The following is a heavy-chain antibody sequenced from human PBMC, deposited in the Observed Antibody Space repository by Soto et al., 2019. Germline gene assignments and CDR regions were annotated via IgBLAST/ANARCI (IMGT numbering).Heavy chain of an antibody. V-gene: IGHV4-61*01. CDR2: IYYSGST. CDR1: GGSVSSGSYY. CDR3: ARDRGGHYDFWSGYLNWFDP. Sequence: SETLSLTCTVSGGSVSSGSYYWSWIRQPPGKGLEWIGYIYYSGSTNYNPSLKSRVTISVDTSKNQFSLKLSSVTAADTAVYYRARDRGGHYDFWSGYLNWFDPWGQGTLVTVSS. D-gene: IGHD3-3*01. J-gene: IGHJ5*02.